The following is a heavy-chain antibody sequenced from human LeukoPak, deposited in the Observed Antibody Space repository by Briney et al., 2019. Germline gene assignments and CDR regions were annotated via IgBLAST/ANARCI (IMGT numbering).Heavy chain of an antibody. J-gene: IGHJ3*02. Sequence: PSETLSLTCSVSGDSISRHFWSWIWQPPGKGLEWIAFIHYSGRTKYNPSLQSRVTISVDTSENEFSLRLTSVTAADTAVYYCARLLDNDSSGDPDTFDMWGQGTVVTVSS. V-gene: IGHV4-59*11. CDR3: ARLLDNDSSGDPDTFDM. CDR1: GDSISRHF. CDR2: IHYSGRT. D-gene: IGHD3-22*01.